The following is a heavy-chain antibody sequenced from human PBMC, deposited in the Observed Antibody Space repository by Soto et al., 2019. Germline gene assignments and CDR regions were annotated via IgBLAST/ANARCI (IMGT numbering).Heavy chain of an antibody. CDR1: GYTFTSYA. V-gene: IGHV1-3*01. CDR2: INAGNGNT. CDR3: ARTSTVTTMWHTPNWFDP. D-gene: IGHD4-17*01. J-gene: IGHJ5*02. Sequence: GASVKVSCKASGYTFTSYAMHWVRQAPGQRLEWMGWINAGNGNTKYSQKFQGRVTITRDTSASTAYMELSSLRSEDTAVYYCARTSTVTTMWHTPNWFDPWGQGTLVTVSS.